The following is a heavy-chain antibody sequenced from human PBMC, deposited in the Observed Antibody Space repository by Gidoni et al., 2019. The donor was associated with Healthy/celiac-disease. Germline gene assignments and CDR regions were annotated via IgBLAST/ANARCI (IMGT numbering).Heavy chain of an antibody. CDR3: ARDRRPITMIVVVPSVYFDY. Sequence: QVQLQESGPGLVKPSETLSLTCAVSGYSISSGYYWGWIRQPPGKGLEWIGSIYHSGSTYYNPSLKSRVTISVDTSKNQFSLKLSSVTAADTAVYYCARDRRPITMIVVVPSVYFDYWGQGTLVTVSS. CDR1: GYSISSGYY. J-gene: IGHJ4*02. CDR2: IYHSGST. D-gene: IGHD3-22*01. V-gene: IGHV4-38-2*02.